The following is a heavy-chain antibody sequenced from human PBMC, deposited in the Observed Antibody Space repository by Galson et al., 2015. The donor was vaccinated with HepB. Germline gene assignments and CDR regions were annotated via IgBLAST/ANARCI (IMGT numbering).Heavy chain of an antibody. CDR1: GFTFSSYR. D-gene: IGHD2-2*01. J-gene: IGHJ6*02. CDR2: IKQDGSEK. CDR3: ARDGVVVVPAAIRLYYYGMDV. V-gene: IGHV3-7*03. Sequence: SLRLSCAASGFTFSSYRMSWVRQAPGKGLEWVANIKQDGSEKYYVDSVKGRFTISRDNAKNSLYLQMNSLRAEDTAVYYCARDGVVVVPAAIRLYYYGMDVWGQGTTVTVSS.